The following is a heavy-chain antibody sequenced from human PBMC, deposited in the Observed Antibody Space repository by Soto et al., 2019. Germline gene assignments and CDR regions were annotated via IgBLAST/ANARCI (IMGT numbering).Heavy chain of an antibody. CDR3: ARGVQLWYLYYYYGMDV. CDR1: GDSVSSNSAA. J-gene: IGHJ6*02. Sequence: PSQTLSLTSAISGDSVSSNSAAWNWIRQSPSRGLEWLGRTYYRSKWYNDYAVSVKSRITINPDTSKNQFSLQLNSVTPEDTAVYYCARGVQLWYLYYYYGMDVWGQGTTVTVSS. V-gene: IGHV6-1*01. CDR2: TYYRSKWYN. D-gene: IGHD5-18*01.